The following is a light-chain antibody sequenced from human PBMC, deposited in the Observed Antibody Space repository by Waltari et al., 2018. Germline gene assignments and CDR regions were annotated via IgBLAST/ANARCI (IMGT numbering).Light chain of an antibody. CDR1: VLAKRY. CDR3: YSVDDNKRV. J-gene: IGLJ2*01. CDR2: KDS. Sequence: SYELTQPSSVSVSPGQTARITCSGDVLAKRYTRWFQQKPGQAPVLVIYKDSERPSGIPERVSGSSSGTTGTLTISGAQVEDEADYYCYSVDDNKRVFGGGTKLTVL. V-gene: IGLV3-27*01.